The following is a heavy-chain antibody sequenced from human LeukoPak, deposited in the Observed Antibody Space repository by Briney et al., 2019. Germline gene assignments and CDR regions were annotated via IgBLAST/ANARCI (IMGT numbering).Heavy chain of an antibody. V-gene: IGHV3-23*01. D-gene: IGHD3-10*01. Sequence: TGGSLRLSCAASAFNFSRYAMSWVRQAPGKGLEWVSAISASGGDTFYADSVKGRFTISRDNSKNTLSLQMNSLRVEDTAVYYCAKLPLWFGVLRFGLDVWGQGTTVTVSS. CDR1: AFNFSRYA. J-gene: IGHJ6*02. CDR3: AKLPLWFGVLRFGLDV. CDR2: ISASGGDT.